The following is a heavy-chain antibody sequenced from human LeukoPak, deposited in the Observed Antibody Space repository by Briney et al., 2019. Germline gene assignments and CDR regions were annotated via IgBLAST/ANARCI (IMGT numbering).Heavy chain of an antibody. CDR1: GYTFTGYY. J-gene: IGHJ5*02. CDR2: INPNSGGT. Sequence: ASVKVSCKASGYTFTGYYMRWVRQAPGQGLEWMGWINPNSGGTNYAQKFQGRVTMTRDTSISTAYMELSRLRSDDTAVYYCARDLDDYGDSGWFDPWCQGTLVTVSS. V-gene: IGHV1-2*02. CDR3: ARDLDDYGDSGWFDP. D-gene: IGHD4-17*01.